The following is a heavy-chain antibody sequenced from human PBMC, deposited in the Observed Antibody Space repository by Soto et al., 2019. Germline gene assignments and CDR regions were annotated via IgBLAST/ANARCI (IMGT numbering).Heavy chain of an antibody. CDR3: VKDGSSGWPYYYGMDV. J-gene: IGHJ6*02. Sequence: GGSLRLSCAASGFTFSGYGMHWVRQAPGKGLEWVAVISYDGSNKYYADSGKGRFSISRDNSKNTLYLQMSSLRAEDTAVYYCVKDGSSGWPYYYGMDVWGQGTTVTVSS. CDR1: GFTFSGYG. CDR2: ISYDGSNK. D-gene: IGHD6-19*01. V-gene: IGHV3-30*18.